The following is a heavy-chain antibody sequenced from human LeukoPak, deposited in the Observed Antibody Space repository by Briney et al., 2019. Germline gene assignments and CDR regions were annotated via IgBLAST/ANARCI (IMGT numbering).Heavy chain of an antibody. Sequence: SETLSLTCTVSGGSISSRSSYWGWIRQPPGKGLEWIGFIYEGGSPDYNPSLKSRVTISVDTSKNQFSLNLRYVTAADAAMYYCARASGGDGSGSLWGRGTLVTVSS. V-gene: IGHV4-61*01. CDR3: ARASGGDGSGSL. J-gene: IGHJ4*02. D-gene: IGHD3-10*01. CDR1: GGSISSRSSY. CDR2: IYEGGSP.